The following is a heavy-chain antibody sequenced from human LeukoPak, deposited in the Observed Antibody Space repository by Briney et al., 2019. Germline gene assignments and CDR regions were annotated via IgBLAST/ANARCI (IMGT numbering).Heavy chain of an antibody. Sequence: SETLSLTCTVSGVSISSGGYYWSWIRQHPGKGLEWIGYIYYSGSTYYNPSLKSRVTISVDTSKNQFSLKLSSVTAADTAVYYCARAYYYDSSLYFDYWGQGTLVTVSS. CDR1: GVSISSGGYY. V-gene: IGHV4-31*03. J-gene: IGHJ4*02. CDR2: IYYSGST. D-gene: IGHD3-22*01. CDR3: ARAYYYDSSLYFDY.